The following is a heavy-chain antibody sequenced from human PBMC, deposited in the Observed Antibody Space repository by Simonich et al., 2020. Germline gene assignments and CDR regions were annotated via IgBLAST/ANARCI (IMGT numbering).Heavy chain of an antibody. J-gene: IGHJ4*02. CDR3: ARKRFLEWFFDY. CDR2: SSSSSSYI. CDR1: GFTFSSYS. D-gene: IGHD3-3*01. V-gene: IGHV3-21*01. Sequence: EVQLVESGGGLVKPGGSLRLSCAASGFTFSSYSMNWVRQAPGKGLEWVSSSSSSSSYIYYAESVKGRFTSSRDNAKNSLYLQMNSLRAEDTAVYYCARKRFLEWFFDYWGQGTLVTVSS.